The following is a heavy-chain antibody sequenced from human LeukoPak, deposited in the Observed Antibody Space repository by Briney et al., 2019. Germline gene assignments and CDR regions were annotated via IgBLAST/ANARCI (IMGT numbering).Heavy chain of an antibody. D-gene: IGHD2-21*02. CDR3: ARGQKSLAYCGGGCYRGRGAPGP. CDR2: INPSGGST. J-gene: IGHJ5*02. Sequence: ASVKVSCKASGYTFTSYYMHWVRQAPGQGLEWMGIINPSGGSTSYAPKFQGRVTMTRDMSTSTVYMELSSLRSDDTAVYYCARGQKSLAYCGGGCYRGRGAPGPWGQGNLVSVSS. CDR1: GYTFTSYY. V-gene: IGHV1-46*01.